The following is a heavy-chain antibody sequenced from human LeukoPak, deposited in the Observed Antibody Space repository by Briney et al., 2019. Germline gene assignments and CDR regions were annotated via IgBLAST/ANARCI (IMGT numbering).Heavy chain of an antibody. J-gene: IGHJ5*02. D-gene: IGHD6-13*01. V-gene: IGHV3-53*01. CDR2: IYSGGST. CDR3: ARFDSSSWYPAGWFDP. Sequence: GGSLRLSCAASGFTVSSNYMSWVRQAPGKGLEWVSVIYSGGSTYYADSVKGRFTISRDNSKNTLYLQMNSLRAEDTAVYYCARFDSSSWYPAGWFDPWGQGTLVTVSS. CDR1: GFTVSSNY.